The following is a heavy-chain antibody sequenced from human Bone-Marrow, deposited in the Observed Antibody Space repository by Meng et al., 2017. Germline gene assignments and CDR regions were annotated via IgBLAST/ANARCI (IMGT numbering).Heavy chain of an antibody. D-gene: IGHD3-9*01. J-gene: IGHJ4*02. CDR1: GYTFTSYA. CDR2: INAGNGNT. V-gene: IGHV1-3*01. Sequence: QVQLGQSGAEVKKPGASVKVSCKASGYTFTSYAMQWVRQAPGQRLEWMGWINAGNGNTKYSQKFQGRVTITRDTSASTAYMELSSLRSEDTAVYYCARGNTYYDSLTIDYWGQGTLVTVSS. CDR3: ARGNTYYDSLTIDY.